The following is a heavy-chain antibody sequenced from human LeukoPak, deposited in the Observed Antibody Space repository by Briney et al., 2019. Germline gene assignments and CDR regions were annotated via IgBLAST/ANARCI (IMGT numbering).Heavy chain of an antibody. J-gene: IGHJ4*02. CDR3: AKDVAAGAMYYFDY. V-gene: IGHV3-23*01. CDR1: GFTFSSYA. CDR2: ISGGGGST. Sequence: GGSLRLSCAASGFTFSSYAMSWVRQAPGKGLEWVSAISGGGGSTNYADSVKGRFTISRDNSKNTLYLQMNSLRAEDTAVYYCAKDVAAGAMYYFDYWGQGTLVTVS. D-gene: IGHD6-13*01.